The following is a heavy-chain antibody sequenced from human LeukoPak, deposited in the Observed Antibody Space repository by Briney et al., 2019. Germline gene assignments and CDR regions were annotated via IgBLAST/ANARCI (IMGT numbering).Heavy chain of an antibody. Sequence: GASVKVSCKASGGTFSSYAISWVRQAPGQGLEWMGWINPNSGGTNYAQKFQGWVTMTRDTSISTAYMELSRLRSDDTAVYYCARGRDTAMVTAFFDYWGQGTLVTVSS. CDR3: ARGRDTAMVTAFFDY. D-gene: IGHD5-18*01. CDR2: INPNSGGT. J-gene: IGHJ4*02. CDR1: GGTFSSYA. V-gene: IGHV1-2*04.